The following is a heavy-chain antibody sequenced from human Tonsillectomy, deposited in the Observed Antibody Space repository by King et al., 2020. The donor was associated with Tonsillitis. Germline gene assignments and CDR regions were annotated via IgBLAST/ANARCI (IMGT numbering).Heavy chain of an antibody. CDR2: IRYDGSNK. Sequence: HVQLVESGGGVVQPGGSLRLSCAASGFTFSSYGMHWVRQAQGKGLEWVAFIRYDGSNKYYADSVKGRFTISRDNSKNTLDLQMNSLRAEDTAVYYCAQDVSQYLPDWGQGTLVTVSS. D-gene: IGHD5/OR15-5a*01. J-gene: IGHJ1*01. V-gene: IGHV3-30*02. CDR1: GFTFSSYG. CDR3: AQDVSQYLPD.